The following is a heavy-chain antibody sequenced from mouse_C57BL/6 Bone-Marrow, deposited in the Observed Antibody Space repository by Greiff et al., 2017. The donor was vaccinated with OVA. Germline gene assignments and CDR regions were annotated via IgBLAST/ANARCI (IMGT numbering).Heavy chain of an antibody. J-gene: IGHJ3*01. CDR1: GFTITNTY. D-gene: IGHD2-1*01. CDR3: ARCYGNYETWFAD. CDR2: IDPANGNT. Sequence: EVQLQQSVAELVRPGASVKLSCTASGFTITNTYMHWVQQRPEQGLEWIGRIDPANGNTKYAQKFQGKATITADTSSNTAYLQLSSLTSEDTASYYWARCYGNYETWFADWGQGTLVTVSA. V-gene: IGHV14-3*01.